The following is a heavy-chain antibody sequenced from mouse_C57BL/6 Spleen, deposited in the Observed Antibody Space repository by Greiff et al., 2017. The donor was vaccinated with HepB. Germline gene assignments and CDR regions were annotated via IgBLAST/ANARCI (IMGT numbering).Heavy chain of an antibody. J-gene: IGHJ2*01. Sequence: VQLQQSGAELVKPGASVKLSCTASGFNIKDYYMHWVKQRPEQGLEWIGRIDPEDGETKYAPKFQGKATMTADTSSNTAYLQLSSLTSEDTAVYYSARHQASFITAVGSYFAYWGQGTTLTVSS. CDR1: GFNIKDYY. D-gene: IGHD1-1*01. CDR3: ARHQASFITAVGSYFAY. CDR2: IDPEDGET. V-gene: IGHV14-2*01.